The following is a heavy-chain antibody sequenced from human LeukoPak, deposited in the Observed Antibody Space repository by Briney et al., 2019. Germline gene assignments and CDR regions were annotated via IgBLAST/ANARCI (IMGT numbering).Heavy chain of an antibody. Sequence: PGGSLRLSCAASGFTLTWHVMHWVRQAPGKALEYVSSIHHNGEMTSYAESVRGRFTVSRDNSKNTLFLELSSLRTDDTAVYYCVRDMSGKYSFDYWGQGTLVIVST. D-gene: IGHD1-26*01. CDR1: GFTLTWHV. V-gene: IGHV3-64D*06. CDR3: VRDMSGKYSFDY. J-gene: IGHJ4*02. CDR2: IHHNGEMT.